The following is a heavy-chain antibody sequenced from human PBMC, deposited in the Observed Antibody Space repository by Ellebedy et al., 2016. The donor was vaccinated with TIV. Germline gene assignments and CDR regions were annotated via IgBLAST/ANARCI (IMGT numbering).Heavy chain of an antibody. CDR1: GFSFRSYW. CDR3: ATDGSYGDYLSPAHAFEI. Sequence: GGSLRLSCGSSGFSFRSYWMTWVRQAPGKGLEWVANINQGGSERHYVDSVKGRFTITRDNAKNSLYLEMNRLRAEDTAVYYCATDGSYGDYLSPAHAFEIWGQGTMVSVSS. D-gene: IGHD4-17*01. V-gene: IGHV3-7*01. CDR2: INQGGSER. J-gene: IGHJ3*02.